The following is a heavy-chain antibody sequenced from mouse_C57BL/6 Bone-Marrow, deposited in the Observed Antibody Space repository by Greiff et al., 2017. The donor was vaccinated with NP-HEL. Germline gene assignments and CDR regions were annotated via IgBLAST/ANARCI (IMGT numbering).Heavy chain of an antibody. Sequence: VQLQQSGAELVRPGTSVKVSCKASGYAFTNYLIEWVKQRPGQGLEWIGVINPGSGGTNYNEKFKGKATLTADKSSSTAYMQLSSLTSEDSAVYFCARVGIYYDYAWFAYWGQGTLVTVSA. V-gene: IGHV1-54*01. CDR3: ARVGIYYDYAWFAY. CDR2: INPGSGGT. D-gene: IGHD2-4*01. CDR1: GYAFTNYL. J-gene: IGHJ3*01.